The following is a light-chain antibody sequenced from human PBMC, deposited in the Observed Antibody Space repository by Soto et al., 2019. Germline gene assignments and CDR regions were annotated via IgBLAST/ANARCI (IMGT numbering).Light chain of an antibody. CDR1: QSVSTY. Sequence: EIVLTQSPATLSLSPGERATLSCRASQSVSTYLAWYQQQPGQAPRLLIYDASNRATGIPARFSGSGSGTDFPLTISSLEPEDFAVYYCQQRFSSWTFGQGTKVDVK. CDR3: QQRFSSWT. CDR2: DAS. V-gene: IGKV3-11*01. J-gene: IGKJ1*01.